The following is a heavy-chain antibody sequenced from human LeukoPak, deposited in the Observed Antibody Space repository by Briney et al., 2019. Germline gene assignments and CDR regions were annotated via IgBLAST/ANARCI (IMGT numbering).Heavy chain of an antibody. J-gene: IGHJ4*02. CDR3: ATKHLRGYSYDPAEVYFDY. V-gene: IGHV1-69*05. D-gene: IGHD5-18*01. CDR1: GGTFSSYS. Sequence: SVKVSCKASGGTFSSYSVSWVRQAPGQGLEWMGRIIPIFGTANYGQKFQGRVTITTDESTSTAYMELSSLRSEDTAVYYCATKHLRGYSYDPAEVYFDYWGQGTLVTVSS. CDR2: IIPIFGTA.